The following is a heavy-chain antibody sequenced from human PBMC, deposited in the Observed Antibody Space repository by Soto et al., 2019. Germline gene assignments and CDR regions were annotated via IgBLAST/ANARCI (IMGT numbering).Heavy chain of an antibody. CDR2: IDHSGYT. J-gene: IGHJ5*02. CDR1: GGSFSGYY. D-gene: IGHD3-3*01. V-gene: IGHV4-34*01. Sequence: WETLSLTCAVYGGSFSGYYWNWIRQPPGKGLEWIGEIDHSGYTNYNPSLKSRVTISVDTSKNQFSLRLTSVTAADTAVYYCGRVRDWFDPWGQGTLVTVSS. CDR3: GRVRDWFDP.